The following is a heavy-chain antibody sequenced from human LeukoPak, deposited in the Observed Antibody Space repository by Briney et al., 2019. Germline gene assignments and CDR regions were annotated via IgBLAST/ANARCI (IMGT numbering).Heavy chain of an antibody. CDR2: IKQDGGEK. V-gene: IGHV3-7*01. J-gene: IGHJ4*02. D-gene: IGHD2-2*01. Sequence: GGSLRLSCEASGFTLGSYWMSRVRQAPGKGLEWVANIKQDGGEKYYVDSVKGRFTIFRDNGKNSLYLQMTSLRAEDTAVYYCARGPREYCSTTSCSFDYWGQGTLVTVSS. CDR1: GFTLGSYW. CDR3: ARGPREYCSTTSCSFDY.